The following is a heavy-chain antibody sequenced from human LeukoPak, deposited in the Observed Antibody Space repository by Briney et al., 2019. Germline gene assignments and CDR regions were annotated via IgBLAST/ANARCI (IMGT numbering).Heavy chain of an antibody. J-gene: IGHJ4*02. CDR3: ARDGGLIVATMSADY. D-gene: IGHD5-12*01. CDR2: IWCDGSNK. Sequence: PGGALRLSCAASGFTFSSYGMHWGRQAPGQGLEWVAVIWCDGSNKYYADSVKGRFTISRDNSKNTLYLQMNSLRAEDTAVYYCARDGGLIVATMSADYWGQGTLVTVSS. CDR1: GFTFSSYG. V-gene: IGHV3-33*01.